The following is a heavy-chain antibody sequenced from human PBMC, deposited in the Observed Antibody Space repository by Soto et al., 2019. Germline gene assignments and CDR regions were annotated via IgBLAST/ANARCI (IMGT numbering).Heavy chain of an antibody. CDR3: ARDKITGLFDY. J-gene: IGHJ4*02. D-gene: IGHD2-8*02. CDR1: GGSFSGYY. Sequence: SETLSLTCAVYGGSFSGYYWTWSRQPPGTGLEWIGEINHSGSTNYNPSLKSRVTISVDTSKNQFSLKLTSVTAADTAVYYCARDKITGLFDYWGQGTLVTVSS. V-gene: IGHV4-34*01. CDR2: INHSGST.